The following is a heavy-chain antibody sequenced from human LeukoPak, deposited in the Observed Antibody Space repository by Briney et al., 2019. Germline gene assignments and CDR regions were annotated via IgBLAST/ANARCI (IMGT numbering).Heavy chain of an antibody. V-gene: IGHV4-59*01. D-gene: IGHD3-9*01. CDR3: AAGYYRTFDY. CDR2: IYYSGST. J-gene: IGHJ4*02. CDR1: GGSISSYY. Sequence: SETLSLTCTVSGGSISSYYWSWIRQPPGKVLEWIGYIYYSGSTNYNPSLKSRVTISVDTSKNQFSLKLSSVTAADTAVYYCAAGYYRTFDYWGQGTLVTVSS.